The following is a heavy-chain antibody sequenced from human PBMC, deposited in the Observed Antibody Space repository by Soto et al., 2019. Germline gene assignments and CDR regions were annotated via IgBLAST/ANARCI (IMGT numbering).Heavy chain of an antibody. J-gene: IGHJ2*01. V-gene: IGHV4-39*01. CDR1: GGSISSTSYY. Sequence: QLQLQESGPRLVKPSETLSLTCTVSGGSISSTSYYWGWIRQPPGKGLEWIGRVYYSGSTYYNPSLKSRVTISVDTSKNQFSLKMNSVTAADTAVYYCARLPGWNFDLWGRGTLVTVSS. CDR2: VYYSGST. CDR3: ARLPGWNFDL.